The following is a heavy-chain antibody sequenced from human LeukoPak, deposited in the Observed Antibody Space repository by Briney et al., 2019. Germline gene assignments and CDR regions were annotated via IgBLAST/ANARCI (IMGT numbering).Heavy chain of an antibody. Sequence: SETLSLTCTVSGGSITTSSYYWGWIRQPPGKGLEWIGIVYYSGSTYYNPSLKGRVTISVDTSKNQFSLKLSSVTAADTAVYYCARAFRARYFDLWGRGTLVTVSS. CDR2: VYYSGST. CDR1: GGSITTSSYY. CDR3: ARAFRARYFDL. V-gene: IGHV4-39*01. J-gene: IGHJ2*01. D-gene: IGHD2/OR15-2a*01.